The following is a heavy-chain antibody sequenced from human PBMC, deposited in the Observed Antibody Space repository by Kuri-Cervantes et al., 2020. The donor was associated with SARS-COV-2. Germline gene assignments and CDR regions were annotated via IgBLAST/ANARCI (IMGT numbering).Heavy chain of an antibody. CDR1: GGSFSGYY. Sequence: SETLPLTCAVYGGSFSGYYWSWIRQPPGKGLEWIGEINHSGSTNYNPSLKSRVTISVDTSSKQFSLHLGSVTAADTAVYYCARYSRVPTRRAYYYYYYMDVWGKGTTVTVSS. V-gene: IGHV4-34*01. J-gene: IGHJ6*03. CDR2: INHSGST. D-gene: IGHD2-21*01. CDR3: ARYSRVPTRRAYYYYYYMDV.